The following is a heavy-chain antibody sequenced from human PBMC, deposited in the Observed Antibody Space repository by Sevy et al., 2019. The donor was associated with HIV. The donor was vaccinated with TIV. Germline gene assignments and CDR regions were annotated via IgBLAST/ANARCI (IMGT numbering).Heavy chain of an antibody. J-gene: IGHJ6*02. CDR2: INHRGST. D-gene: IGHD2-2*01. CDR3: ASGRDIVVVPAATECHGMDF. V-gene: IGHV4-34*01. Sequence: SETLSLTCAVYGGSFSGYYWSWIRQPPGKGLEWIGEINHRGSTNYNPSLKSRVTISVDTSKNQFSLKLSSVTAADTAVYYCASGRDIVVVPAATECHGMDFWGQGTTVTVSS. CDR1: GGSFSGYY.